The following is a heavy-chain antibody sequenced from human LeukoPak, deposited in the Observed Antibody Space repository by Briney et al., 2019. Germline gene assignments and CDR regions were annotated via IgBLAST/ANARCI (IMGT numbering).Heavy chain of an antibody. CDR1: GYTFTIYG. CDR3: ARAPITVAGSALWY. Sequence: ASVKVSCTASGYTFTIYGINWLRQAPGQGLEWMGWISTYNGNTNYAQKFEGRVNITTDRSKSTAYMELRRLRSGDTAVYYCARAPITVAGSALWYWGQGTLVTVSS. J-gene: IGHJ4*02. V-gene: IGHV1-18*01. CDR2: ISTYNGNT. D-gene: IGHD6-19*01.